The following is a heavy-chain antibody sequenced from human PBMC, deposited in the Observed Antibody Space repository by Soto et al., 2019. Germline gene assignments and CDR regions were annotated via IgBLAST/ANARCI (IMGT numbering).Heavy chain of an antibody. J-gene: IGHJ5*02. Sequence: AASVKVSCKASGYTFSNYDINWVRQAAGQGLEWMGWMNPKTGKTGYAEKFKDRVTMTRDTSKSTAYMELSSLMSGDTAVYYCARSPWFDYGHYAFTWLDPWGQGTLVTVSS. D-gene: IGHD4-17*01. CDR3: ARSPWFDYGHYAFTWLDP. V-gene: IGHV1-8*01. CDR1: GYTFSNYD. CDR2: MNPKTGKT.